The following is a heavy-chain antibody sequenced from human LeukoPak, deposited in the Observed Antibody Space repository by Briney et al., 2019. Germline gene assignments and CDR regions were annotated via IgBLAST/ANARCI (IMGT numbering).Heavy chain of an antibody. CDR2: IYTSGST. D-gene: IGHD5-18*01. Sequence: SETLSLTCTVSGGSISSYYWSWIRQPAGKGLEWIGRIYTSGSTNYNPSLKSRVTISVDTSKNQFSLKLSSVTAADTAVYYCARGAIQGSFGGFDYWGQGTLVTVSS. CDR1: GGSISSYY. J-gene: IGHJ4*02. V-gene: IGHV4-4*07. CDR3: ARGAIQGSFGGFDY.